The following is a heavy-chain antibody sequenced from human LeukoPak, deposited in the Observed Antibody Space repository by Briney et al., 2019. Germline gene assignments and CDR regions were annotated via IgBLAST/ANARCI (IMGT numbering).Heavy chain of an antibody. CDR2: LNPNSGGT. Sequence: GASVKVSCQGSGFTFPGYFIHWMRQAPGQGLEWMGWLNPNSGGTNYAQKFQGGVTMTRDTSIIAAYMELSGLRADDTAMYYCARVTEVYDSWDFDYWGQGTLVTVSS. V-gene: IGHV1-2*02. J-gene: IGHJ4*02. CDR3: ARVTEVYDSWDFDY. CDR1: GFTFPGYF. D-gene: IGHD3-22*01.